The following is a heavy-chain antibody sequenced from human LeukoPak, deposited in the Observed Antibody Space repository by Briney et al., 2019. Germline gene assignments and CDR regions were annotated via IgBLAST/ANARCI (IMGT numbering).Heavy chain of an antibody. J-gene: IGHJ3*02. CDR1: GFTFDDYA. D-gene: IGHD1-14*01. V-gene: IGHV3-43*02. Sequence: GGSLRLSCAASGFTFDDYAMHWVRQAPGKGPEWVSYVTANGGGTYYADSVKGRFVISRDYSKNSLYLQMNILRPEDTALYYCAKILNPHAFDIWGQGPMVTVSS. CDR3: AKILNPHAFDI. CDR2: VTANGGGT.